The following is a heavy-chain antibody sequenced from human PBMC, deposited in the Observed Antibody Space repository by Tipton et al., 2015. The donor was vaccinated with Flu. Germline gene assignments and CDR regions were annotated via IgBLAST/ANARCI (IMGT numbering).Heavy chain of an antibody. J-gene: IGHJ6*02. V-gene: IGHV4-39*07. CDR1: GDSISTTIYY. CDR2: IYYSGTT. D-gene: IGHD1-1*01. CDR3: ARDLWNDRRAYYYYGVDV. Sequence: TLSLPCTVSGDSISTTIYYWGWVRQPPGKGLEWIGSIYYSGTTYYNPSLKSRVTISVDSSKNEFSLTLAALTAADTAVYYCARDLWNDRRAYYYYGVDVWGQGTTVTLSS.